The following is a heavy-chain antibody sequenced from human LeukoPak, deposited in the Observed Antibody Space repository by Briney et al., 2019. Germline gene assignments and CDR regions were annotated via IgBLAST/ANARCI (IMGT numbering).Heavy chain of an antibody. CDR1: GFTFSDYP. V-gene: IGHV3-11*04. CDR3: ARDVNWGFDS. D-gene: IGHD7-27*01. Sequence: GGSLRLSCATSGFTFSDYPMNWLRQAPGKGLEWVSNIRGSGPGSGSGTYYADSVKGRFIISRDNAKNSVYLQMNSLRVEDSAFYYCARDVNWGFDSWGQGALVTVSS. J-gene: IGHJ4*02. CDR2: IRGSGPGSGSGT.